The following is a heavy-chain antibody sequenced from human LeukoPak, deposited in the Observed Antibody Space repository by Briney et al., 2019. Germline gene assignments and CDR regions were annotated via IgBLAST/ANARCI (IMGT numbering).Heavy chain of an antibody. CDR2: ISSGGGDT. CDR3: AKAEGATLYYYGVDV. Sequence: GGSLRLSCVVSEFTFSNYAMNWVRQAPGKGLEWVSTISSGGGDTYIADSVKGRFTISRDNSKYTLYLQMNRLRADDTAVYYCAKAEGATLYYYGVDVWGQGTTVTVSS. J-gene: IGHJ6*02. CDR1: EFTFSNYA. V-gene: IGHV3-23*01.